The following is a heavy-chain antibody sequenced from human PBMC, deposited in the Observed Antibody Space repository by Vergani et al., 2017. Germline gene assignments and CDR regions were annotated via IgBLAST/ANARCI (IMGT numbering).Heavy chain of an antibody. CDR1: GFTFRSYW. J-gene: IGHJ4*02. D-gene: IGHD5-24*01. CDR2: IKEDGSEK. Sequence: EVQLVESGGGLVQPGGSLRLSCAASGFTFRSYWMTWVRQTPGKGLEWVANIKEDGSEKYYVDSVKGRFTISRDNAKNSLYLQMNSLRVEDTAVYYCASFCGDREDWGQGTLVTVSS. V-gene: IGHV3-7*03. CDR3: ASFCGDRED.